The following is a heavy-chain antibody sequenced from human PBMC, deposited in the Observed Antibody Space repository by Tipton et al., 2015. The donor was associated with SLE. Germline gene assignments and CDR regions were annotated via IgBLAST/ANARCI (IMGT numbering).Heavy chain of an antibody. CDR2: IYYSGST. V-gene: IGHV4-59*01. CDR1: GGSISSYY. D-gene: IGHD3-3*01. CDR3: ARSGYDFWSGYYGYYFDY. J-gene: IGHJ4*02. Sequence: TLSLTCTVSGGSISSYYWSWIRQPPGKGLEWIGYIYYSGSTNYNPSLKSRVTISVDPSKNQFSLKLSSVTAADTAVYYCARSGYDFWSGYYGYYFDYWGRGTLVTVSS.